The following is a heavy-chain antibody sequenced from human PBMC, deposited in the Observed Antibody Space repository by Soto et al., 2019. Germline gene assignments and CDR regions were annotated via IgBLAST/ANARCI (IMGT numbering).Heavy chain of an antibody. J-gene: IGHJ3*02. D-gene: IGHD6-19*01. CDR2: SKHSGSI. CDR3: ARVGSSDWHVARDI. Sequence: QVQQQQWGAGLLKPSETLSLSCAVSAGSFSHYDWNWSRMSHGTGLEWDGKSKHSGSINYNPSPRCRASISVDMSKYQYSLRLTSVTAADSAVAYGARVGSSDWHVARDIGCQWTMGTVAS. V-gene: IGHV4-34*01. CDR1: AGSFSHYD.